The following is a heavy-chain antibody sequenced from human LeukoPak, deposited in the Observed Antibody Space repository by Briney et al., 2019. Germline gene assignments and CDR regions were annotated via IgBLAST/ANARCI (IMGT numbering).Heavy chain of an antibody. D-gene: IGHD2-2*02. Sequence: GGSLRLSCAASGFTFSSYAMHWVRQAPGKGLEWVAVISYDGSNKYYADSVKGRFTISRDNAKNSLYLQMNSLRAEDTAVYYCARGVVPAAILEGLDLWGRGTLVTVSS. V-gene: IGHV3-30-3*01. CDR1: GFTFSSYA. CDR3: ARGVVPAAILEGLDL. CDR2: ISYDGSNK. J-gene: IGHJ2*01.